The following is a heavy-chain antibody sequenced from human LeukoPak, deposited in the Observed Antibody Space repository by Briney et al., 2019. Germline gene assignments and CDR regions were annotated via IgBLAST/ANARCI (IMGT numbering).Heavy chain of an antibody. J-gene: IGHJ4*02. Sequence: GESLKISCKGSGYSFTSYWIGWVRQMPGKGLEWMGIIYPGDSDTRYSPSFQGQVTIPADKSISTAYLQWSSLKASDTAMYYCARTPDIVATTFDYWGQGTLVTVSS. V-gene: IGHV5-51*01. D-gene: IGHD5-12*01. CDR2: IYPGDSDT. CDR3: ARTPDIVATTFDY. CDR1: GYSFTSYW.